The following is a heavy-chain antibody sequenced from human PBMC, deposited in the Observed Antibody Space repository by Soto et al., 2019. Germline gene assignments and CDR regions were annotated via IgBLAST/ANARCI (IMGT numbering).Heavy chain of an antibody. CDR1: GYSVTKLS. CDR3: ASCPQNCITSSPCCLFFDY. V-gene: IGHV1-24*01. J-gene: IGHJ4*02. Sequence: GASVKVSCKVSGYSVTKLSMHWVRQAPGKGLEWMGGFDPEDGQIIYAQEFQGRVTMTEDTSASTAYMELSSLRSEDTAVYYCASCPQNCITSSPCCLFFDYWGQGTLVTVSS. CDR2: FDPEDGQI. D-gene: IGHD3-10*01.